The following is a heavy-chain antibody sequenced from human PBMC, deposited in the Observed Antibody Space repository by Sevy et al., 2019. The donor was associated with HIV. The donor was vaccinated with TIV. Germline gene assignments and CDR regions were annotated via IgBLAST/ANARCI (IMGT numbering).Heavy chain of an antibody. Sequence: SETLSLTCTVSGGSISSGSYYWSWIRQPGGKGLEWIGRIYTSGSTNYNPSLKSRVTISVDTSKNQFSLKLSSVTAADTAVYYCARAAAAMRPTNYYYYYMDVWGKWTTVTVSS. J-gene: IGHJ6*03. CDR2: IYTSGST. V-gene: IGHV4-61*02. CDR1: GGSISSGSYY. D-gene: IGHD2-2*01. CDR3: ARAAAAMRPTNYYYYYMDV.